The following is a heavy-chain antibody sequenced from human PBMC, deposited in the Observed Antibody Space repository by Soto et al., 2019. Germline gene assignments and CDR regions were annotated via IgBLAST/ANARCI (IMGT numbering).Heavy chain of an antibody. J-gene: IGHJ6*03. CDR2: ISYDGSNK. CDR3: AKDPRYQLLRHYYYMDV. V-gene: IGHV3-30*18. D-gene: IGHD2-2*01. CDR1: GFTFSSYG. Sequence: GGSLRLSCAASGFTFSSYGMHWVRQAPGKGLEWVAVISYDGSNKYYADSVKGRFTISRDNSKNTLYLQMNSLRAEDTAVYYCAKDPRYQLLRHYYYMDVWGKGTTVTVSS.